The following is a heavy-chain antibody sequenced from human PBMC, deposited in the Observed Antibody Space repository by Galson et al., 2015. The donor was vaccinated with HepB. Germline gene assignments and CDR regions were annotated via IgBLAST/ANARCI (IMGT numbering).Heavy chain of an antibody. CDR3: ARDREECSGGSCYSGTVTTGFGY. J-gene: IGHJ4*02. D-gene: IGHD2-15*01. V-gene: IGHV3-21*04. CDR2: IHSSSGYI. CDR1: GSTFSTDS. Sequence: SLRLSCAASGSTFSTDSMNWVRQAPGKGLEWVASIHSSSGYIYHADSVKGRFTISRDNAKNSLYLQMNSLRSEDTAVYYCARDREECSGGSCYSGTVTTGFGYWGQGTLVTVSS.